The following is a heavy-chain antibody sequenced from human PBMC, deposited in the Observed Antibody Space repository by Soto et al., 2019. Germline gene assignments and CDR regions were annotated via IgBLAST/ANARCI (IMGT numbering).Heavy chain of an antibody. CDR3: ARGPRLVVVPAGLGNWFDP. CDR2: INHSGST. Sequence: SETLSLTCAVYGGSFSGYYWGWIRQPPGKGLEWIGEINHSGSTNYNPSLKSRVTISVDTSKNQFSLKLSSVTAADTAVYYCARGPRLVVVPAGLGNWFDPWGQGTLVTVSS. D-gene: IGHD2-2*01. V-gene: IGHV4-34*01. CDR1: GGSFSGYY. J-gene: IGHJ5*02.